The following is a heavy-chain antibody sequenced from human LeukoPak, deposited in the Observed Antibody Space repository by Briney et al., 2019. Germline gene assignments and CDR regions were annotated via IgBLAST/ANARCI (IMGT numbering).Heavy chain of an antibody. Sequence: ASVKVSCKASGGTFSSYAISWVRQAPGQGLEWMGIINPSGGSTSYAQKFQGRVTMTRDTSTSTVYMELSSLRSEDTAVYYCARDGSYYFDYWGQGTLVTVSS. CDR2: INPSGGST. J-gene: IGHJ4*02. CDR3: ARDGSYYFDY. V-gene: IGHV1-46*01. CDR1: GGTFSSYA. D-gene: IGHD6-19*01.